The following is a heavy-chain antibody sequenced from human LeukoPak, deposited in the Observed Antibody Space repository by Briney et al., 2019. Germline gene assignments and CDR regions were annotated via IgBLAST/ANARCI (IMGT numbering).Heavy chain of an antibody. CDR3: ARGGKQWRGGNYFDP. J-gene: IGHJ4*02. CDR2: MNPNSGGT. Sequence: ASVKVSCKASGYTFTSYDINWVRQAPGQGLEWMGLMNPNSGGTNYAQKFQGRVTVTRDTSINTAYMDLSDLRSEDTAVYYCARGGKQWRGGNYFDPWGQGTLVAVSS. V-gene: IGHV1-2*02. CDR1: GYTFTSYD. D-gene: IGHD6-19*01.